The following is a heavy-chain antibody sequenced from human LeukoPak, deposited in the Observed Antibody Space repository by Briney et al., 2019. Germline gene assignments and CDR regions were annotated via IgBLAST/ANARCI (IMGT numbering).Heavy chain of an antibody. D-gene: IGHD6-13*01. CDR1: GGSISSSSYY. Sequence: PSETLSLTCTVSGGSISSSSYYWGWIRQPPGKGLEWIGSIYYSGSTYYNPSLKSRVTISVDTSKNQFSLKLSSVTAADTAVYYCASETRYSSSWPPVRHYFDYWGQGTLVTVSS. CDR2: IYYSGST. CDR3: ASETRYSSSWPPVRHYFDY. J-gene: IGHJ4*02. V-gene: IGHV4-39*01.